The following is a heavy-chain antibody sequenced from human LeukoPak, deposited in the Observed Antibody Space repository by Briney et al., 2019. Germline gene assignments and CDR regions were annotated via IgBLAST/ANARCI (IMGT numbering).Heavy chain of an antibody. CDR2: ISSSGSTI. J-gene: IGHJ4*02. Sequence: PGRSLRLSCAASGFTFSDYYMSWIRQAPGKGLEWVSYISSSGSTIYYADSVKGRFTISRDNAKNSLYLQMNSLRAEDTAVYYCARETWIQLWLFDYWGQGTLVTVSS. V-gene: IGHV3-11*01. D-gene: IGHD5-18*01. CDR1: GFTFSDYY. CDR3: ARETWIQLWLFDY.